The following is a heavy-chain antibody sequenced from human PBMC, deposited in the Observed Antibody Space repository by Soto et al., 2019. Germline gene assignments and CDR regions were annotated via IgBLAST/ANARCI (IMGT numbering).Heavy chain of an antibody. CDR1: GFDASVNF. J-gene: IGHJ6*02. V-gene: IGHV3-66*01. CDR2: INNAGAT. Sequence: LRLCCASSGFDASVNFMTWFRQAPGRGLEWVSVINNAGATFYADSVKGRFTISGDKSKNTLYLQMNSLRVEDTAIYYCVRENYYYGMDVWGQGTAVTVSS. CDR3: VRENYYYGMDV.